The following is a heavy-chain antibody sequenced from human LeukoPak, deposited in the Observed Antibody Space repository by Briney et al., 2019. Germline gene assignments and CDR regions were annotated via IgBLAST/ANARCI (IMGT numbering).Heavy chain of an antibody. J-gene: IGHJ4*02. Sequence: GGSLRLSCAVSGITLSNYGMSWVRQAPGKGLEWVAGISGSAGGTIYAASVKGRFTISRDNPKNTLYLQMNSLRAEDTAVYFCAKRGIVIRAVIIVGFHKEAYYFDDWGQGTLVTVSS. D-gene: IGHD3-10*01. CDR3: AKRGIVIRAVIIVGFHKEAYYFDD. CDR2: ISGSAGGT. CDR1: GITLSNYG. V-gene: IGHV3-23*01.